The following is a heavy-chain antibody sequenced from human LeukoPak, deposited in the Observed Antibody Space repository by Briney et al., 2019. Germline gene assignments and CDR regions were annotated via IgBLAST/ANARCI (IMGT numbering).Heavy chain of an antibody. CDR3: ARDRRDGYNLLDY. CDR2: IKGDGSEK. J-gene: IGHJ4*02. V-gene: IGHV3-7*01. CDR1: GFSFSTYW. Sequence: GGSLRLSCAASGFSFSTYWMTWVRQAPGKGLEWVANIKGDGSEKYYVDSVKGRFNIARDNAKSSVYLQMNSLRAEDTAVYYCARDRRDGYNLLDYWGQGTLVTVSS. D-gene: IGHD5-24*01.